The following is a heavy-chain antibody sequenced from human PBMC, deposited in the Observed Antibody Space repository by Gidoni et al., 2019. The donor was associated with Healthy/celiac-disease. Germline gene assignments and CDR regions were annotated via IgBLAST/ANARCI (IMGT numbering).Heavy chain of an antibody. J-gene: IGHJ5*02. CDR2: ISGSGGST. CDR1: GFTFSSYA. Sequence: EVQLLESGGGLVQPGGSLRLSCAASGFTFSSYAMSWVRQAPGKGLGCVSAISGSGGSTYYADSVKGRFTISRDNSKNTLYLQMNSLRAEDTAVYYCAKAKSGSYYPNWFDPWGQGTLVTVSS. V-gene: IGHV3-23*01. CDR3: AKAKSGSYYPNWFDP. D-gene: IGHD1-26*01.